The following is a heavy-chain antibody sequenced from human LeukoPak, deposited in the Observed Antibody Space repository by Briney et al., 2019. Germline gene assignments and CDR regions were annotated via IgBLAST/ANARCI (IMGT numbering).Heavy chain of an antibody. D-gene: IGHD5-24*01. CDR2: RIPILGTT. CDR3: VRERRVGTDGF. Sequence: ASVKVSCKASGVSFSSYGISWGRQAPGQGLEWMGGRIPILGTTNLAQKFQGRLTITADESTSTAYMELTGLRVDDTVVYYCVRERRVGTDGFWGQGTLVTVSS. CDR1: GVSFSSYG. V-gene: IGHV1-69*13. J-gene: IGHJ1*01.